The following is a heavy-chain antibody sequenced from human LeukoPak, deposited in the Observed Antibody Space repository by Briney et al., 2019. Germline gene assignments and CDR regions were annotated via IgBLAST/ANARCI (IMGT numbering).Heavy chain of an antibody. D-gene: IGHD6-13*01. CDR1: GYTFTGYY. CDR3: ARGRGIAAAGTGGWFDP. Sequence: ASVKVSCKASGYTFTGYYMHWVRQAPGQGLEWMGWINPNSGGTNYAQKFQGRVTMTRDTSISTAYMELSRLRSDDTAVYYCARGRGIAAAGTGGWFDPWGQGTLVTVSS. V-gene: IGHV1-2*02. J-gene: IGHJ5*02. CDR2: INPNSGGT.